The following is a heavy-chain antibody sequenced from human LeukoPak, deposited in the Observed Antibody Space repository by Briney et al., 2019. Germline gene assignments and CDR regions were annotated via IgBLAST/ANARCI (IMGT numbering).Heavy chain of an antibody. CDR1: GFTFTSYA. CDR2: ISYDGSNK. V-gene: IGHV3-30-3*01. D-gene: IGHD6-19*01. CDR3: ARDPGRAVAGHGRFDP. J-gene: IGHJ5*02. Sequence: GGSLTLSCAVSGFTFTSYAMHWVRQAPGRGLEWVAVISYDGSNKYYADSVKGRFTISRDNSKNTLYMKMNSLRAEDTAVYYCARDPGRAVAGHGRFDPWGQGTLVTVSS.